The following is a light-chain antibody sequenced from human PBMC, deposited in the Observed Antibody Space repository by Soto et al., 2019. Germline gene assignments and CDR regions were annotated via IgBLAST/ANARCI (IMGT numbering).Light chain of an antibody. J-gene: IGKJ5*01. Sequence: EIVLTQSPGTLSLSPGEGAALSCRASQSVTSNSLAWYQQKPGQAPRLLIYGASTRATDIPARFSGSGSGTEFTLTISSLQSEDFAVYFCQQYNNWPLAFGQGTRLEIK. CDR1: QSVTSN. CDR3: QQYNNWPLA. V-gene: IGKV3-15*01. CDR2: GAS.